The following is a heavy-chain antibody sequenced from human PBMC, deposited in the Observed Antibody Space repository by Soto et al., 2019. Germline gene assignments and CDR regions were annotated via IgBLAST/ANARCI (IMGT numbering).Heavy chain of an antibody. CDR3: ARAERHSTSWYAMDV. D-gene: IGHD2-2*01. CDR1: GYIFSTYG. V-gene: IGHV1-18*01. Sequence: QAQLVQSGAEVKKPGASVKVSCKASGYIFSTYGITWVRQAPGQGLEWMGWISGYNGNTDDGQKLQGIVSMTIETSTSTAYMELRSLRADDTAVYYCARAERHSTSWYAMDVWGQGTTVIVSS. CDR2: ISGYNGNT. J-gene: IGHJ6*02.